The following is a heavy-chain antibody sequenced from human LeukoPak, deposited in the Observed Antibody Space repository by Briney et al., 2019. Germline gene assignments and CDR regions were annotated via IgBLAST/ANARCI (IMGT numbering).Heavy chain of an antibody. CDR1: GFSFSAYA. V-gene: IGHV3-23*01. Sequence: GGSLRLSCAASGFSFSAYAMSWVRQVPGKRPEWVSGISATSGYTNYADSVKGRFTIPRDNAKHTLFLQMNSLRVEDTAVYYCAKDGAYGGIYYYFNLWGQGTLVTVSS. D-gene: IGHD1-26*01. CDR3: AKDGAYGGIYYYFNL. CDR2: ISATSGYT. J-gene: IGHJ1*01.